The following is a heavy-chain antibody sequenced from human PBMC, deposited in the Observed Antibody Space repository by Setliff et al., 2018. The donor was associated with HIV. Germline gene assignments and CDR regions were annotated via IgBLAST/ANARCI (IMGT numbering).Heavy chain of an antibody. J-gene: IGHJ4*02. CDR1: GGSVSRSSYY. CDR3: ARMESTRPPRGLDY. D-gene: IGHD6-6*01. V-gene: IGHV4-39*01. CDR2: VYYTGST. Sequence: PSETLSLTCTVSGGSVSRSSYYWGWIRQPTGKGLEWIGTVYYTGSTQYNPSFKSRVTISVDTSKNQFSLKLISVTAADTAVYYCARMESTRPPRGLDYWGQGALVTVSS.